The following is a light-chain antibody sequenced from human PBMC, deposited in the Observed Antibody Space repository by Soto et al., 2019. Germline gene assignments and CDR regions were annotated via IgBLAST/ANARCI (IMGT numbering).Light chain of an antibody. V-gene: IGLV1-44*01. CDR1: DSNIGKNS. Sequence: QSVLTQPPSASGTPGQRVTISCSGSDSNIGKNSVNWHQQLPQTAPKLLIYVNDQRPSGVPDRFSGSKSGTSASLAISGLHSEDEADYYCVAWDDSLNGWVFGGGAKLTVL. J-gene: IGLJ3*02. CDR2: VND. CDR3: VAWDDSLNGWV.